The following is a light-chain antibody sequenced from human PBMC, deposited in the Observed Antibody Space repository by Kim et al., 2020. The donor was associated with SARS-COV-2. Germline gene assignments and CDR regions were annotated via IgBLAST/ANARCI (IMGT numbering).Light chain of an antibody. CDR1: SGSIASNY. CDR3: QSYDSSNHGV. J-gene: IGLJ2*01. CDR2: EDN. Sequence: NFMLTQPHSVSESPGKTVTISCTRSSGSIASNYVQWYQQRPGSSPTTVIYEDNQRPSGVPDRFSGSIDSSSNSASLTISGLKTEDDADYYCQSYDSSNHGVFGGGTQLTVL. V-gene: IGLV6-57*01.